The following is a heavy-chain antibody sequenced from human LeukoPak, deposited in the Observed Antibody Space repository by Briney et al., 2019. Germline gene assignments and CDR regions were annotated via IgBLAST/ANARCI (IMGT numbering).Heavy chain of an antibody. Sequence: GGSLRLSCAASGFTFSSYSMNWVRQAPGKGLEWVSSISSSSSYIYYADSVKGRFTISRDNAKNSLYLQMNSLRAEDTAVYYCVRSLRVVITVHMDVWGKGTTVTVSS. D-gene: IGHD3-22*01. CDR3: VRSLRVVITVHMDV. CDR1: GFTFSSYS. J-gene: IGHJ6*03. CDR2: ISSSSSYI. V-gene: IGHV3-21*01.